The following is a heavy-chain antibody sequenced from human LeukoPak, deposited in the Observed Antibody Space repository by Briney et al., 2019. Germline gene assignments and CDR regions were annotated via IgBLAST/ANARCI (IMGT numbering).Heavy chain of an antibody. CDR3: ARGRVAVGWSAFDI. CDR1: GYTFTSYT. D-gene: IGHD6-19*01. V-gene: IGHV1-3*01. J-gene: IGHJ3*02. CDR2: ISPGNGNT. Sequence: ASVKVSCKASGYTFTSYTMHWVRQAPGQSLEWMGWISPGNGNTKYSQKFQGRVTITRDTSASTIYMELSSLRSEDAAVYYCARGRVAVGWSAFDIWGQGTMVTVSS.